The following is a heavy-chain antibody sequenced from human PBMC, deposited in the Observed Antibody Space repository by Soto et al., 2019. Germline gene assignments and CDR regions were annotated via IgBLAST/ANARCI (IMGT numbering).Heavy chain of an antibody. V-gene: IGHV4-61*01. CDR3: ARARIAAAGTPGYYYYGMDV. Sequence: SETLSLTCTVSGGSVSSGSYYWSWIRQPPGKGLEWIGYIYYSGSTNYNPSLKSRVTISVDTSKNQFSLKLSSVTAADTAVYYCARARIAAAGTPGYYYYGMDVWGQGTTVTVSS. D-gene: IGHD6-13*01. CDR2: IYYSGST. J-gene: IGHJ6*02. CDR1: GGSVSSGSYY.